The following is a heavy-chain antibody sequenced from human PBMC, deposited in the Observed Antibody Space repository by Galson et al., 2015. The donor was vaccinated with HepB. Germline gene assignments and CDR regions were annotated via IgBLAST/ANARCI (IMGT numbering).Heavy chain of an antibody. CDR1: GYSFTSYW. CDR2: IYPGDSDT. Sequence: QSGAAVKKPGESLKISCKGSGYSFTSYWIGWVRQMPGKGLEWMGIIYPGDSDTRYSPSFQGQVTISADKSISTAYLQWSTLKASDTAMYYCARGEENYDSSGYYANHDAFDIWGQGTMVTVSS. V-gene: IGHV5-51*03. J-gene: IGHJ3*02. CDR3: ARGEENYDSSGYYANHDAFDI. D-gene: IGHD3-22*01.